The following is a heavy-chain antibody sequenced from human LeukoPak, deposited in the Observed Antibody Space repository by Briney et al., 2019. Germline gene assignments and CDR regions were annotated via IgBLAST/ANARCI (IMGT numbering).Heavy chain of an antibody. CDR1: GFTFSNAW. D-gene: IGHD4-17*01. V-gene: IGHV3-11*01. CDR2: ISSSGGTI. J-gene: IGHJ4*02. CDR3: ASGLNTVTVPFDY. Sequence: PGGSLRLSCAASGFTFSNAWMSWVRQAPGKGLEWISYISSSGGTIYYADSVKGRFTISRDNAKNSLYLQMNSLRAEDTAVYYCASGLNTVTVPFDYWGQGTLVTVSS.